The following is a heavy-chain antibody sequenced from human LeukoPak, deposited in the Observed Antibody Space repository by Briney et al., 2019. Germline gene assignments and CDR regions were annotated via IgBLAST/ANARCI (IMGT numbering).Heavy chain of an antibody. Sequence: KPGASVKVSCKASGYTFTGYYMHWVRQAPGQGLEWMGWINPNSGGTNYAQKFQGWVTMTRDTSISTAYMELSRLRSDDTAVYYCARDNDYCNGGSCYSSWFDPWGQGTLVTVSS. V-gene: IGHV1-2*04. CDR2: INPNSGGT. J-gene: IGHJ5*02. CDR3: ARDNDYCNGGSCYSSWFDP. D-gene: IGHD2-15*01. CDR1: GYTFTGYY.